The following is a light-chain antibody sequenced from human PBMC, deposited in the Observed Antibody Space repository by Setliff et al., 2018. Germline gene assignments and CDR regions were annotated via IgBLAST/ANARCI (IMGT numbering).Light chain of an antibody. CDR1: SSDVGAYKF. CDR2: EVI. V-gene: IGLV2-8*01. Sequence: QSALAQPPSASGSPGQSLTISCTGTSSDVGAYKFVSWYQQHPGKAPKLVIYEVIKRPSGVPDRFSGSKSGNTASLTVSGLQADDEADYYCSSYAASDNPYVFETGTKV. J-gene: IGLJ1*01. CDR3: SSYAASDNPYV.